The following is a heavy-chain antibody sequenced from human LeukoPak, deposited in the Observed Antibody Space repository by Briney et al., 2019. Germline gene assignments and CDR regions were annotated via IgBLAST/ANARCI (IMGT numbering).Heavy chain of an antibody. CDR1: AFSLHTRGEG. J-gene: IGHJ4*02. CDR2: IYWNDDK. CDR3: AHLVVGFYCFAY. D-gene: IGHD2-15*01. Sequence: SGPTLVNPTQTLTLTCTFSAFSLHTRGEGVDWTRQPPGKALEWLALIYWNDDKSNSTLLTNSPTNIKHTSKKQVDLTMYNCDPVHTGTYFCAHLVVGFYCFAYWGEGTLVSVSS. V-gene: IGHV2-5*01.